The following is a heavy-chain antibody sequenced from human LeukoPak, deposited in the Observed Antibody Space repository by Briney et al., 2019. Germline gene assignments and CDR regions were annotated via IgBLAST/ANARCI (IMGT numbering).Heavy chain of an antibody. D-gene: IGHD6-19*01. J-gene: IGHJ4*02. Sequence: PSETLSLTCTVSGGSISSSRYSWGWIRQPPGKGLEWIGSIYYSGSTYYNPSLKSRVTISVDTSKNQFSLKLSSVTAADTAVYYCARLVADDYWGQGTLVTVSS. CDR3: ARLVADDY. CDR1: GGSISSSRYS. V-gene: IGHV4-39*01. CDR2: IYYSGST.